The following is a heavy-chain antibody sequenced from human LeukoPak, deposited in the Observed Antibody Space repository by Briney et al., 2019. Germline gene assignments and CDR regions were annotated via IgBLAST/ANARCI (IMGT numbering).Heavy chain of an antibody. CDR2: INPNSGVT. D-gene: IGHD1-20*01. V-gene: IGHV1-2*06. CDR3: ARDASNWSAFDS. Sequence: ASVKVSCKASGYTFSGYSMHWVRQAPGQGLEWLGRINPNSGVTYYAQKFQGRVTMTSDTSITTAYMELSSLTSDDTATYYCARDASNWSAFDSWGQGTLVIVSS. CDR1: GYTFSGYS. J-gene: IGHJ5*01.